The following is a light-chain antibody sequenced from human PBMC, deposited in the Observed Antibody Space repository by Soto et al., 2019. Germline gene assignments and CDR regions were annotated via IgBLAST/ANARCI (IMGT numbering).Light chain of an antibody. CDR2: GAS. CDR3: QQYESSLLT. Sequence: EIVLTQSPDTLSLSPGERATLSCRTSQSVSSNYLAWYQQKPAQAPRLLIYGASIRATGIPPRFSGSGSGTEFTLTIASLQPDDFATYYCQQYESSLLTFGGGTKVDIK. V-gene: IGKV3-20*01. CDR1: QSVSSNY. J-gene: IGKJ4*01.